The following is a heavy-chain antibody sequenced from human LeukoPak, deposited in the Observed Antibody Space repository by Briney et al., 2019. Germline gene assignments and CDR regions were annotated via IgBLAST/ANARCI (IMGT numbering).Heavy chain of an antibody. CDR2: IIPILGIA. J-gene: IGHJ4*02. CDR3: ASYYYYDSSGYLRY. V-gene: IGHV1-69*04. Sequence: ASVTVSCKASGGTFSSYAISWVRQAPGQGLEWMGRIIPILGIANYAQTFQGRVTITADKSTSTAYMELSSLRSEDTAVYYCASYYYYDSSGYLRYWGQGTLVTVSS. CDR1: GGTFSSYA. D-gene: IGHD3-22*01.